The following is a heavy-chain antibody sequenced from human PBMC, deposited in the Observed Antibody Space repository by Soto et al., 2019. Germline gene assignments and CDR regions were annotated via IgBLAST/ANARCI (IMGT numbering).Heavy chain of an antibody. D-gene: IGHD4-17*01. CDR1: GYTFTSYA. CDR2: INAGNGNT. J-gene: IGHJ6*02. V-gene: IGHV1-3*01. Sequence: VASVKVSCKASGYTFTSYAMHWVRQAPGQRLEWMGWINAGNGNTKYSQKFQGRVTITRDTSASTAYMELSSLRSEDTAVYYCARDFSYGDYYYYGMDVWGQGTTVTVS. CDR3: ARDFSYGDYYYYGMDV.